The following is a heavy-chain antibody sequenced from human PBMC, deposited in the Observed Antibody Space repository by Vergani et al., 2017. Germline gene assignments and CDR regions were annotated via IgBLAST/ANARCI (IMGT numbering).Heavy chain of an antibody. CDR3: ARGWYYGSGSYYNYYYYGMDV. CDR1: SHTFQTYG. D-gene: IGHD3-10*01. Sequence: QVQLVQSGAELKKPGASVSVSCKGSSHTFQTYGISWVRQAPGKGLEWMAWIRPYTGHTIYAQKFQDRVTMTADTSTNTAYMELRSLRSDDTAVYYCARGWYYGSGSYYNYYYYGMDVWGQGTTVTVSS. CDR2: IRPYTGHT. J-gene: IGHJ6*02. V-gene: IGHV1-18*01.